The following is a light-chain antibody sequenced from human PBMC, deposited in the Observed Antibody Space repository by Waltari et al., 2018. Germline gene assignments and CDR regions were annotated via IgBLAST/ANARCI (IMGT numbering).Light chain of an antibody. V-gene: IGLV2-14*01. Sequence: QSALTQPASVSGSPGQSITISCTRTSRHAGGYNYVPWYQQPPGKAPKLMIYDVSKRPSGVSNRFSGSKSGNTASLTISGLQAEDEADYYCSSYTSSSTYVVFGGGTKLTVL. CDR2: DVS. CDR1: SRHAGGYNY. CDR3: SSYTSSSTYVV. J-gene: IGLJ2*01.